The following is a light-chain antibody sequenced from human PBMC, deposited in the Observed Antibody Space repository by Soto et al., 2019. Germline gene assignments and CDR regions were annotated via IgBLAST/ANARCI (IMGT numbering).Light chain of an antibody. Sequence: QSVESRPASVSGSPGQPNTFSCTGSSSEIGAYDYVSWYQQRPVKAPKLMIFDVTNRPSGVSDRFSGSKSGNTASLTISGLQTEDEADYYGSSYTSSSTHYVFGTGTKVPV. CDR1: SSEIGAYDY. CDR2: DVT. J-gene: IGLJ1*01. CDR3: SSYTSSSTHYV. V-gene: IGLV2-14*01.